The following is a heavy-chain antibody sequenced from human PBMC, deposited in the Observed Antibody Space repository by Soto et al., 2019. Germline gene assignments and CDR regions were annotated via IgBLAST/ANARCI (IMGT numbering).Heavy chain of an antibody. CDR2: INPRGGST. CDR3: AREYSSSWYPAGMDV. J-gene: IGHJ6*02. Sequence: QVQLVQSGAEVKKPGASVKVSCTASGYTFTSYYMHWVRQAPGQGLEWMGIINPRGGSTSYAQTFQGRVPMTRDTSTSTVYMELSSRSSEDTAVYYCAREYSSSWYPAGMDVWGQGTTVTGSS. D-gene: IGHD6-13*01. CDR1: GYTFTSYY. V-gene: IGHV1-46*01.